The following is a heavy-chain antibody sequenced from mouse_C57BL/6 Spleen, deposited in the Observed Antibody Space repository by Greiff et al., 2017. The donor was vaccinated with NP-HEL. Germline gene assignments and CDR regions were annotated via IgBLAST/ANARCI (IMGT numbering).Heavy chain of an antibody. V-gene: IGHV10-1*01. Sequence: EVQLVESGGGLVQPKGSLKLSCAASGFSFNTYAMNWVRQAPGKGLEWVARIRSKSNNYATYYADSVKDRFTISRDGSESMLYLQMNNLKTEDTAMYYCVRPYGNLFVYWGQGTLVTVSA. J-gene: IGHJ3*01. CDR3: VRPYGNLFVY. CDR2: IRSKSNNYAT. D-gene: IGHD2-1*01. CDR1: GFSFNTYA.